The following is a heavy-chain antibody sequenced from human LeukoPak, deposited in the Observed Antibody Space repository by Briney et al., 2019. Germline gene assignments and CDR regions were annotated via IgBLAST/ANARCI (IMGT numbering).Heavy chain of an antibody. J-gene: IGHJ4*02. V-gene: IGHV4-34*01. CDR3: ARDSAPNLLAYFDY. CDR2: IYYSGYT. D-gene: IGHD2/OR15-2a*01. Sequence: SETLTLTCAVYGGSFSGDYWSWIRQPPGKGLEWFGSIYYSGYTYYNPSLKSRVTISVDTSKNQFSLRLNSVTAADTAVYYCARDSAPNLLAYFDYWGQGILVTVSS. CDR1: GGSFSGDY.